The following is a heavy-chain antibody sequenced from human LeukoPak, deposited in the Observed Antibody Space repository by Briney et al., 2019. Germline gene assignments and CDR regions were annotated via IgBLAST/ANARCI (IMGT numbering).Heavy chain of an antibody. D-gene: IGHD2-2*01. Sequence: SETLSLTCTVSGGSISSYYWSWIRQPPGKGLEWIGYIYYSGSTNYNPSLKSRVTISVDTSKNRFSLKLSSVTAADTAVYYCARGQVVVVPAAGESLFRTYYYYYMDVWGKGTTVTVSS. J-gene: IGHJ6*03. V-gene: IGHV4-59*01. CDR1: GGSISSYY. CDR2: IYYSGST. CDR3: ARGQVVVVPAAGESLFRTYYYYYMDV.